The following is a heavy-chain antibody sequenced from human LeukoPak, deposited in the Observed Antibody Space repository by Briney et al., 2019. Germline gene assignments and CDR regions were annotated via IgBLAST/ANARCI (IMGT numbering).Heavy chain of an antibody. CDR2: IYYSKNT. CDR3: VSPRGFSYGYFDY. CDR1: GGAISSSSAY. J-gene: IGHJ4*02. V-gene: IGHV4-39*01. Sequence: TSETLSLTCTVSGGAISSSSAYWGWIRQPPGKGLEWIGSIYYSKNTYYNPSLKSRVTISADTSKNQFSLTLGSVSATDTAVYYCVSPRGFSYGYFDYWGQGTLVTVSS. D-gene: IGHD5-18*01.